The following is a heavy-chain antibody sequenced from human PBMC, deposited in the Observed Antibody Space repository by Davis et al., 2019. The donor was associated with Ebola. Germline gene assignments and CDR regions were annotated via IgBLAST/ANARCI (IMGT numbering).Heavy chain of an antibody. CDR2: INAGNGNT. V-gene: IGHV1-3*01. CDR1: GGTFSSYA. J-gene: IGHJ5*02. CDR3: ARVRGGFIAAAGTFWFDP. Sequence: AASVKVSCKASGGTFSSYAMHWVRQAPGQRLEWMGWINAGNGNTKYSQKFQGRVTITRDTSASTAYMELSSLRSEDTAVYYCARVRGGFIAAAGTFWFDPWGQGTLVTVSS. D-gene: IGHD6-13*01.